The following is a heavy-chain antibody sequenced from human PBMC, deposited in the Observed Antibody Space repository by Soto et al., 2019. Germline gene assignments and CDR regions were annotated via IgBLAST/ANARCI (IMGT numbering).Heavy chain of an antibody. CDR3: AKGDNLGPKTGYAFDP. CDR1: VDSVSSNTAS. V-gene: IGHV6-1*01. D-gene: IGHD5-12*01. CDR2: TYSRSKWYN. J-gene: IGHJ5*02. Sequence: PSQTLSLTCVISVDSVSSNTASWNWVRQSPSRGLEWLGRTYSRSKWYNDYAVSVKSRIIINPDTSKNQFSLQLNSVTPEDTAVYYCAKGDNLGPKTGYAFDPWGQGILVTVSS.